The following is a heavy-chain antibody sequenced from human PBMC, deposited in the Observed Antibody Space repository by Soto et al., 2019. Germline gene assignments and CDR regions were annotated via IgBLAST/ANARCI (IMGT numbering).Heavy chain of an antibody. J-gene: IGHJ3*02. CDR3: ARPYSGSYCAVFDI. D-gene: IGHD1-26*01. CDR2: IYYSGSS. CDR1: GGSISSYY. Sequence: SETLSLTCPVVGGSISSYYWSWIRQPPGKGLEWIGYIYYSGSSNYNPSLKSRVTMSLDTSKNQFSLKLSSVTAADTAVYYCARPYSGSYCAVFDIWGQGTMVTVSS. V-gene: IGHV4-59*01.